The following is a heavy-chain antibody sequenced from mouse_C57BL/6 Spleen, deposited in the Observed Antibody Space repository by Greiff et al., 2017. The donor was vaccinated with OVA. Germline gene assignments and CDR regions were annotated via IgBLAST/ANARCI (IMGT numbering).Heavy chain of an antibody. Sequence: QVQLQQPGAELVKPGASVKLSCKASGYTFTSYWMHWVKQRPGQGLEWIGMIHPNSGSTNYNEKFKSKATLTVDKSSSTAYMQLISLTSEDSAVYSCASVITTVVARHFDYWGQGTTLTVSS. CDR2: IHPNSGST. V-gene: IGHV1-64*01. CDR1: GYTFTSYW. J-gene: IGHJ2*01. CDR3: ASVITTVVARHFDY. D-gene: IGHD1-1*01.